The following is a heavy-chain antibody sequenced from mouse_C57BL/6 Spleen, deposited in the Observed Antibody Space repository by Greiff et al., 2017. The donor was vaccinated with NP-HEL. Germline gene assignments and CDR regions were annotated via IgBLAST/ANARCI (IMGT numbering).Heavy chain of an antibody. CDR2: IYPGSGST. J-gene: IGHJ4*01. V-gene: IGHV1-55*01. Sequence: QVQLQQPGAELVKPGASVKMSCKASGYTFTSYWITWVKQRPGQGLEWIGDIYPGSGSTNYNEKFKSKATLTVDTSSSTAYMQLSSLTSEDSAVYYCARRLRYQSTYAMDYWGQGTSVTVSS. D-gene: IGHD1-1*01. CDR1: GYTFTSYW. CDR3: ARRLRYQSTYAMDY.